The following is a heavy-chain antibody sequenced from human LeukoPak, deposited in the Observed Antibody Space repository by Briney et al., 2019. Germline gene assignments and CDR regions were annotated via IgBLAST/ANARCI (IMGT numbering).Heavy chain of an antibody. CDR1: GGSISSSSYY. CDR2: IYYSGST. CDR3: ARDWTHQLLPNWFDP. Sequence: PSETLSLTCTVSGGSISSSSYYWGWIRQPPGKGLEWIGSIYYSGSTYYNPSLKSRVTMSVDTSKNQFSLKLSSVTAADTAVYYCARDWTHQLLPNWFDPWGQGTLVTVSS. D-gene: IGHD2-2*01. J-gene: IGHJ5*02. V-gene: IGHV4-39*07.